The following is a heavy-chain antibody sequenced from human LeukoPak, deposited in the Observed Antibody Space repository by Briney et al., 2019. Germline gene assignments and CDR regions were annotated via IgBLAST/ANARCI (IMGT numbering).Heavy chain of an antibody. Sequence: SETLSLTCTVSGGSISSSYWSWIRQPPGKGLEWIGYIYYSGSTNSNPSLKSRVTISVDTSKNQFSLKLSSVTAADTAVYYCARSISYAFDIWGQGTMVTDSS. J-gene: IGHJ3*02. CDR3: ARSISYAFDI. V-gene: IGHV4-59*08. D-gene: IGHD1-14*01. CDR1: GGSISSSY. CDR2: IYYSGST.